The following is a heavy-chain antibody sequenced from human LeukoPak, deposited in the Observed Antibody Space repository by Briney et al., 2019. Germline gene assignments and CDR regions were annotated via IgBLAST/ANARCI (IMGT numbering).Heavy chain of an antibody. J-gene: IGHJ4*02. V-gene: IGHV3-11*01. CDR3: AREVAVAGSIDY. CDR2: ISSSGSTI. CDR1: GFTFSDYY. D-gene: IGHD6-19*01. Sequence: GSLRLSCAASGFTFSDYYMSWIRQAPGKGLEWVSYISSSGSTIYYADSVKGQFTISRDNAKNSLYLQMNSLRAEDTAVYYCAREVAVAGSIDYWGQGTLVTVSS.